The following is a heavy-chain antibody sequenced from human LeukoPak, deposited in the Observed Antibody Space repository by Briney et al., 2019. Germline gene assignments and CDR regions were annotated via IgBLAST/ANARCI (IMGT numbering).Heavy chain of an antibody. D-gene: IGHD4-23*01. CDR1: GGSISSYY. CDR3: ARDRGGNEGGYFDY. J-gene: IGHJ4*02. Sequence: PSETLSLTCTVSGGSISSYYWSWIRQPPGKGLEWFGYIYYSGSTNYNPSLKSRVTISVDTSKNQFSLKLSSVTAADTAVYYCARDRGGNEGGYFDYWGQGTLVTVSS. V-gene: IGHV4-59*01. CDR2: IYYSGST.